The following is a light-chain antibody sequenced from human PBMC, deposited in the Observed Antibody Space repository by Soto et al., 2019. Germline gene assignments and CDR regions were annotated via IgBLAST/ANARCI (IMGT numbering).Light chain of an antibody. CDR2: WAS. J-gene: IGKJ1*01. V-gene: IGKV4-1*01. CDR1: QSVLYSSNNKNY. CDR3: QQYYSTPRT. Sequence: DIVMAQSPYSLAVSLGERATINCKSSQSVLYSSNNKNYLAWYQQKPGQPPKLLIYWASTRESGVPDRFSGSGSGTDFTLTISSLQAEDVAVYYCQQYYSTPRTFGQGTKMDIK.